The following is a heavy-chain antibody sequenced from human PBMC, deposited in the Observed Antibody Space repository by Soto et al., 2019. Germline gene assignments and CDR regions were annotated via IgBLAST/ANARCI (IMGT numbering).Heavy chain of an antibody. J-gene: IGHJ6*02. CDR2: ISSDGSSE. D-gene: IGHD1-26*01. Sequence: QVQLVESGGGVVQPGRSLGLSCAASGFTFSRYAMHWVRQAPGRGLEWVAVISSDGSSEHADSVRGRFTISRDTSTNTLYLQRNGRRVEDTALYCCARARSPDYTYYAVKAWGQGTRVTVSS. V-gene: IGHV3-30-3*01. CDR3: ARARSPDYTYYAVKA. CDR1: GFTFSRYA.